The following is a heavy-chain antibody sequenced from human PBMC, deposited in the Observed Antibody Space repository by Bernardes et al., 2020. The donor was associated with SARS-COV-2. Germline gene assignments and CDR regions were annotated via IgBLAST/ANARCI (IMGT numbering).Heavy chain of an antibody. V-gene: IGHV3-66*02. CDR1: GFTVSSNY. J-gene: IGHJ6*02. CDR2: IYSGGST. Sequence: GGSLGLSCAASGFTVSSNYMSWVRQAPGKGLEWVSVIYSGGSTYYADSVKGRFTISRDNSKNTLYLQMNSLRAEDTAVYYCARDCGAAAARTCYYYYGMDVWGQGTTVTVSS. D-gene: IGHD6-13*01. CDR3: ARDCGAAAARTCYYYYGMDV.